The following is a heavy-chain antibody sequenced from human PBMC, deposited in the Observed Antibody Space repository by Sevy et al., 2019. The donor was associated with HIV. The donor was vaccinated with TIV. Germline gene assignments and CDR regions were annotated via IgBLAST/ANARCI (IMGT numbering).Heavy chain of an antibody. J-gene: IGHJ6*02. CDR2: IYHSGNT. D-gene: IGHD5-18*01. CDR1: GGSMSTYS. Sequence: SETLSLTCTVSGGSMSTYSYSWLRQPPGKGLEWTGYIYHSGNTHYNPSLKSRVFISKDVSKNQFSLKLTSVTAADTAICFGARAGPGYSMDVWGQGTTVTVSS. V-gene: IGHV4-59*01. CDR3: ARAGPGYSMDV.